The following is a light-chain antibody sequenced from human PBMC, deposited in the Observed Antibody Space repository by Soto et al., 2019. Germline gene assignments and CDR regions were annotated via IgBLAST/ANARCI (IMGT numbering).Light chain of an antibody. CDR2: DAS. Sequence: DIQMTQSPSSLSASVGDRVTITCQASQDISNYLNWYQQKPGKAPKLLIYDASKLETGVPSRFSGSGSGTDFTFTISSLQPEDIATYYCQRYNNPPRTFGPGTKVDFK. V-gene: IGKV1-33*01. CDR3: QRYNNPPRT. CDR1: QDISNY. J-gene: IGKJ3*01.